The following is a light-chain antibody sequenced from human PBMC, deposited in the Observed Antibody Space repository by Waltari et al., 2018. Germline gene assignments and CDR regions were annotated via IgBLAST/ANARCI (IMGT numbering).Light chain of an antibody. CDR2: EVT. Sequence: QSALTQPASVSGSPGQSITISCTGTSSDIGTYNYVSWYQQLPGKAPKMMIYEVTKRPSGVSYRFSGSKSGNTASLTISGPRAEDEADYYCSSHANTYNFAHVVFGGGTKLTVL. CDR1: SSDIGTYNY. J-gene: IGLJ2*01. CDR3: SSHANTYNFAHVV. V-gene: IGLV2-23*02.